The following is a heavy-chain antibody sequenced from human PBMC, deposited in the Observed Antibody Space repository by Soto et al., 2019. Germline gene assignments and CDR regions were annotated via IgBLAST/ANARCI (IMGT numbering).Heavy chain of an antibody. CDR2: ISGSGDST. CDR1: GFTFSSYA. D-gene: IGHD3-10*01. J-gene: IGHJ4*02. Sequence: EVQLLESGGGLVQPGGSLRLSCAASGFTFSSYAMNCVRQAPGTGLEWVSVISGSGDSTYYADSVKCRFTISRDNSNNTLYLQMNSLRAEDTAVYYCAKRASGSYFDYWGQGTLVTVSS. V-gene: IGHV3-23*01. CDR3: AKRASGSYFDY.